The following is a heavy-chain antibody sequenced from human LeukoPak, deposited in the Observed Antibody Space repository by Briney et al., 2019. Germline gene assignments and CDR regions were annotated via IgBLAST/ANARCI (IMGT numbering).Heavy chain of an antibody. CDR2: IDWDDDK. CDR1: GFSLSTSGMC. Sequence: SGPTLVNPTQTLTLTCTFSGFSLSTSGMCGSWIRQPPGKALEWLARIDWDDDKYYSTSLKTRLTISKDTSKNQVVLTMTNMDPVDTATYYCARTPIYCSGGSCYLYYFDYWGQGTLVTVSS. CDR3: ARTPIYCSGGSCYLYYFDY. D-gene: IGHD2-15*01. J-gene: IGHJ4*02. V-gene: IGHV2-70*11.